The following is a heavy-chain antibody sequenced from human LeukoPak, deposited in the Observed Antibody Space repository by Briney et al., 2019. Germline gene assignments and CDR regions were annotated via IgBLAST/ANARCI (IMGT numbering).Heavy chain of an antibody. CDR2: INHSGST. CDR1: GGSFSGYY. D-gene: IGHD3-3*01. CDR3: ARGEPTNYDFWSGYPGKYYFDY. V-gene: IGHV4-34*01. Sequence: PSETLPLTCAVYGGSFSGYYWSWIRQPPGKGLEWIGEINHSGSTNYNPSLKSRVTISVDTSKNQFSLKLSSVTAADTAVYYCARGEPTNYDFWSGYPGKYYFDYWGQGTLVTVSS. J-gene: IGHJ4*02.